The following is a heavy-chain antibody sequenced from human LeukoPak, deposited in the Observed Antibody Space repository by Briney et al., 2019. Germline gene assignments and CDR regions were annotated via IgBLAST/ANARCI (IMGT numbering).Heavy chain of an antibody. J-gene: IGHJ4*02. CDR3: AKGDKVLRFLEWLFIY. V-gene: IGHV3-23*01. CDR1: GFTFSSYA. D-gene: IGHD3-3*01. CDR2: ISGSGGST. Sequence: GGSLRLSCAASGFTFSSYAMSWVRQAPGKGLEWVSAISGSGGSTYYADSVKGRFTISRDNSKNTLYLQMNSLRAEDTAVYYCAKGDKVLRFLEWLFIYWGQGTLVTVSS.